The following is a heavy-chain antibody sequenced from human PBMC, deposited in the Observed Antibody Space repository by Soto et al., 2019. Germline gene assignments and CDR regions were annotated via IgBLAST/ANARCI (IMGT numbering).Heavy chain of an antibody. CDR3: ASRGGQVLRYFDWSRPLPAY. CDR1: GGSFSGYY. D-gene: IGHD3-9*01. V-gene: IGHV4-34*01. Sequence: ETLSLTCAVYGGSFSGYYWSWIRQPPGKGLEWIGEINHSGSTNYNPSLKSRVTISVDASKNQFSLKLSSVTAADTAVYYCASRGGQVLRYFDWSRPLPAYWGQGTLVTVSS. J-gene: IGHJ4*02. CDR2: INHSGST.